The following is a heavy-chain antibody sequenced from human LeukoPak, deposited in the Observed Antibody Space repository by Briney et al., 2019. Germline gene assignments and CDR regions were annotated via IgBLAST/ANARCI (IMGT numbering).Heavy chain of an antibody. D-gene: IGHD3-22*01. CDR1: GFTFSSYA. Sequence: GGSLRLSCAASGFTFSSYAMSWVRQAPGKGLEWVSAISGSGGSTYYADSVKGRFTISRDNSKNTLYLQMNSLRAEDTAVYYCAKGKSITMIVVVITPGFDYWGQGTLVTVSS. CDR2: ISGSGGST. V-gene: IGHV3-23*01. J-gene: IGHJ4*02. CDR3: AKGKSITMIVVVITPGFDY.